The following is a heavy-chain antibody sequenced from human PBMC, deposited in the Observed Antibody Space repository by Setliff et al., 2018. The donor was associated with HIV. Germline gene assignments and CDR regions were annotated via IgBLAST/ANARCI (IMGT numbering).Heavy chain of an antibody. CDR1: GGSLRDYY. J-gene: IGHJ4*02. CDR2: SNQSGSG. CDR3: ARLSGGMVPNY. D-gene: IGHD3-10*01. Sequence: PSETLSLTCVMDGGSLRDYYWSWIRQSPGKGLEWIGESNQSGSGNYNPSLKSRVTISVDPSKNQILLRLSSVTAADTAVYYCARLSGGMVPNYWGQGTLVTAPQ. V-gene: IGHV4-34*01.